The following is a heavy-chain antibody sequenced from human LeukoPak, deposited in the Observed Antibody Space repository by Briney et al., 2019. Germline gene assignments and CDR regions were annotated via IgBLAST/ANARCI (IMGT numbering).Heavy chain of an antibody. D-gene: IGHD5-18*01. Sequence: PGGSLRLSCAASGFTFDGYGMSWVRQTPGKGLEWVSSINWNGGRKAYADSVKGRFTISRDNTNNSLYLQMNSLRAEDTALYYCARADGYSDGYYYYMDVWGKGTTVTVSS. CDR1: GFTFDGYG. CDR2: INWNGGRK. V-gene: IGHV3-20*04. CDR3: ARADGYSDGYYYYMDV. J-gene: IGHJ6*03.